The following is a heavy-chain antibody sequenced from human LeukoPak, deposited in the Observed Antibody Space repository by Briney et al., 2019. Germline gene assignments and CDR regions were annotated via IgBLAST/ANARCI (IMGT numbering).Heavy chain of an antibody. CDR1: GYTFTSYD. V-gene: IGHV1-8*01. CDR3: ARSRFPSSGGRSGRFDP. CDR2: MNPNSGNT. J-gene: IGHJ5*02. D-gene: IGHD2-15*01. Sequence: GASVKVSCKASGYTFTSYDINWVRRATGQGREWVGWMNPNSGNTGCAQKFQGRVTMTRNTSISTAYMELSSLRSEDTAVYYCARSRFPSSGGRSGRFDPWGQGTLVTVSS.